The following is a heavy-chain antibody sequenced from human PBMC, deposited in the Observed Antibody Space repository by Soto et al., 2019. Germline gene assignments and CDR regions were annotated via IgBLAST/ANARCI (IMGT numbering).Heavy chain of an antibody. CDR3: ARFFIAVARNDAFDI. D-gene: IGHD6-19*01. V-gene: IGHV4-31*03. J-gene: IGHJ3*02. Sequence: QVQLQESGPGLVKPSQTLSLTCTVSGGSISSGGYYWSWIRQHPGKGLEWIGYIYYSGSTYYNPSLKSRVTISVDTSKNQFSLKLSSVTAADTAVYYCARFFIAVARNDAFDIWGQGTMVTVSS. CDR2: IYYSGST. CDR1: GGSISSGGYY.